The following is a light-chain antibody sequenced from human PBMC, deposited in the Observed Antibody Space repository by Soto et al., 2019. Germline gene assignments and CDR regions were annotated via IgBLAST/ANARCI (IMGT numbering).Light chain of an antibody. J-gene: IGKJ1*01. Sequence: DIQITQSPSTLSASVGDRVTITCRASQTISTWLAWYQQRKGRAPKLLIYKASSLESGVPSRFRGSGYGTEFTLTISRLQPDDFSTYYCQQYNSYSLPFGQGTKVDIK. CDR2: KAS. CDR1: QTISTW. V-gene: IGKV1-5*03. CDR3: QQYNSYSLP.